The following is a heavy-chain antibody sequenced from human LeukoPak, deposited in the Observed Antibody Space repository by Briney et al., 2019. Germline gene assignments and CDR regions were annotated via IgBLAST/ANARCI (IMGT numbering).Heavy chain of an antibody. CDR2: INTDGNTT. V-gene: IGHV3-74*01. J-gene: IGHJ4*02. D-gene: IGHD2-2*01. CDR3: ARGASGDIGYCSSTSCYRSYYFDN. Sequence: GGSLGLSCAASGFTFSSYWMHWVRQAPGKGLVWVSRINTDGNTTAYADSVKGRFAISRDNAKNTLYLQMNTLSPEDTAVYYCARGASGDIGYCSSTSCYRSYYFDNWGQGTLVTVSS. CDR1: GFTFSSYW.